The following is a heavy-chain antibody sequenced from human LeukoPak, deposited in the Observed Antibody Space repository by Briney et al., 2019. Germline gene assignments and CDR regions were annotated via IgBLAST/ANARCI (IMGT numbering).Heavy chain of an antibody. J-gene: IGHJ3*02. Sequence: SETLSLTCSVSGGSISSYYWSWIRQPPGKGLEYIGYSYYSGSTDYNPSLKSRVTISVDTSNQFSLMLTSVTAADTAVYYCARQSTAARRAFDIWGQGTMVTVSS. D-gene: IGHD6-6*01. CDR2: SYYSGST. CDR3: ARQSTAARRAFDI. CDR1: GGSISSYY. V-gene: IGHV4-59*08.